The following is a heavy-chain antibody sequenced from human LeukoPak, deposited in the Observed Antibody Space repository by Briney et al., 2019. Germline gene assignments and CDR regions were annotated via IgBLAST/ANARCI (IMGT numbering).Heavy chain of an antibody. CDR1: GFTFSSYW. CDR2: INSDGSST. D-gene: IGHD3-22*01. V-gene: IGHV3-74*03. CDR3: ARDPGLYYYDSNGDQGYFDY. Sequence: GGSLRLSCAASGFTFSSYWMHWVRQAPGKGLVWVSRINSDGSSTMYADSVKGRFIISRDNAKNTLYLQMNSLRAEDTAVYYCARDPGLYYYDSNGDQGYFDYWGQGTLVTVSS. J-gene: IGHJ4*02.